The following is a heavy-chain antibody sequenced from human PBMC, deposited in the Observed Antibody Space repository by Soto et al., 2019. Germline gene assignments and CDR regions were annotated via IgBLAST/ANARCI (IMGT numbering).Heavy chain of an antibody. CDR2: ISSNGVGT. J-gene: IGHJ6*03. D-gene: IGHD6-6*01. V-gene: IGHV3-64*01. CDR1: GFTLSGYA. Sequence: HPGGSLRLSCAASGFTLSGYAMDWVRQAPGKGLEYVSGISSNGVGTYYANSVQGRFTISRDNSKNTVYLQMGSLRPEDMAVYYCARRGRPDFYYMVVWGKGSTVTVSS. CDR3: ARRGRPDFYYMVV.